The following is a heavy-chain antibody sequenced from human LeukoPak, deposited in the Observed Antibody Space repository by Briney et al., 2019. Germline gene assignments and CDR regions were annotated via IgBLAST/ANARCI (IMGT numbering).Heavy chain of an antibody. CDR1: GFTFSSYW. V-gene: IGHV3-74*01. Sequence: GGSLRLSCAASGFTFSSYWMHWVRQAPGKGLVWVSRINSDGSVTSYADSVKGRFTISRDNAKNTLYLQMNSLRGEDTALYYCARGNYRTTYYYGMVVWGQGTTVAVSS. CDR3: ARGNYRTTYYYGMVV. D-gene: IGHD4-11*01. J-gene: IGHJ6*02. CDR2: INSDGSVT.